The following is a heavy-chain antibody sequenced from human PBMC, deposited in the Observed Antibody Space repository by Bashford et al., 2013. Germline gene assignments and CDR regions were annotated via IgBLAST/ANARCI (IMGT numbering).Heavy chain of an antibody. J-gene: IGHJ6*02. CDR3: GRDRWSFLGNHEYKYHGMDV. V-gene: IGHV3-7*01. CDR2: IKKDGAEK. D-gene: IGHD1-14*01. Sequence: GGSLRLSCGDSGFTFSDNSMSWVRQAPGKGLEWVASIKKDGAEKYYLDSVKGRFIISRDNAKNSMFLQMNSLRAEDTAVYYCGRDRWSFLGNHEYKYHGMDVWAKGPRSPSP. CDR1: GFTFSDNS.